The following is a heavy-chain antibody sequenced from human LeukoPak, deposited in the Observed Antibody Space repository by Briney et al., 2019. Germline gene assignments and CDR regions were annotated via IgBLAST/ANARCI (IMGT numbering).Heavy chain of an antibody. CDR3: VTPGDRYGYVFDH. CDR1: GYRFTGYY. CDR2: IDPNNGGT. D-gene: IGHD5-18*01. V-gene: IGHV1-2*02. J-gene: IGHJ4*02. Sequence: GASVKVSCRTSGYRFTGYYQHWLRQAPGQGLEWMGWIDPNNGGTNYAQKFQGRVTMTRDTSISTGYMELSRMISDDTAVYYCVTPGDRYGYVFDHWGQGTLVTVSA.